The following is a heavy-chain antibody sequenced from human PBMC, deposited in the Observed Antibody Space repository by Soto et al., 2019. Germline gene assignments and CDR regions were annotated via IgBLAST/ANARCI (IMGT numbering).Heavy chain of an antibody. CDR1: GFTFSSYA. CDR3: GRRYGTGDSSTAIGIGFDY. V-gene: IGHV3-13*01. CDR2: IGAGGET. J-gene: IGHJ4*02. Sequence: GGSLRLSCAASGFTFSSYAMHWVRQATGKGLEWVSAIGAGGETSYAGSVKGRFTISRENVKNSLYFQMNSLRAGDSSVYYCGRRYGTGDSSTAIGIGFDYWGQGTLVTVSS. D-gene: IGHD2-8*02.